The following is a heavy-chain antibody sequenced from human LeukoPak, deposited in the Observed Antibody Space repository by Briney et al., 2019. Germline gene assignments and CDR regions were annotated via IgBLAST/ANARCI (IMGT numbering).Heavy chain of an antibody. D-gene: IGHD6-6*01. CDR3: ARERSRGIAARPGLGY. V-gene: IGHV4-39*07. Sequence: SETLSLTCTVSGDSISSSSYYWGWIRQPPGKGLEWIGSIYYSGSTYYNPSLKSRVTISVDTSKNQFSLKLSSVTAADTAVYYCARERSRGIAARPGLGYWGQGTLVTVSS. J-gene: IGHJ4*02. CDR2: IYYSGST. CDR1: GDSISSSSYY.